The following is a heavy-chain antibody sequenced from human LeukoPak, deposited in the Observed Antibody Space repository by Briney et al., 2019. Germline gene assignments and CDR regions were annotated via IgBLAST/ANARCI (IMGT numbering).Heavy chain of an antibody. V-gene: IGHV3-23*01. CDR2: ISGSGGST. J-gene: IGHJ4*02. Sequence: GGSLRPSCAASGFTFSSYAMSWVRQAPGKGLEWVSAISGSGGSTYYAASVKGRFTISRDNSKNTLYLQMNSLRAEDTAVYYCAKDFWVIFDYWGQGTLVTVSS. CDR1: GFTFSSYA. D-gene: IGHD2-21*01. CDR3: AKDFWVIFDY.